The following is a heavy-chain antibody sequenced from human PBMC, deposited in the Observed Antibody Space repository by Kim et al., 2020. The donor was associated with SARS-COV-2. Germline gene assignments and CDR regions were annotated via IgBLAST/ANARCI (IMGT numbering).Heavy chain of an antibody. CDR1: GGSISSSSYY. J-gene: IGHJ4*02. CDR3: ARLARLGELSLFFRL. V-gene: IGHV4-39*01. D-gene: IGHD3-16*02. CDR2: IYYSGST. Sequence: SETLSLTCTVSGGSISSSSYYWGWIRQPPGKGLEWIGSIYYSGSTYYNPSLKIRVTISVDTSKNQFSLKLSSVTAADTAVYYCARLARLGELSLFFRLWGQGTLVTVSS.